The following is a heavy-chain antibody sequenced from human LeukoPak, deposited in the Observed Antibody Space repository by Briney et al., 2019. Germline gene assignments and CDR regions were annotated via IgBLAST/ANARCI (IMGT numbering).Heavy chain of an antibody. J-gene: IGHJ4*02. CDR1: GFTFSSYG. D-gene: IGHD2-15*01. CDR3: ARDRGYCSGGSCYYFDY. CDR2: ISYDGSNK. V-gene: IGHV3-30*03. Sequence: GGSLRLSCAASGFTFSSYGMHWVRQAPGKGLEWVAVISYDGSNKYYADSVKGRFTISRDNSKNTLYLQMNSLRAEDTAVYYCARDRGYCSGGSCYYFDYWGQGTLVTVSS.